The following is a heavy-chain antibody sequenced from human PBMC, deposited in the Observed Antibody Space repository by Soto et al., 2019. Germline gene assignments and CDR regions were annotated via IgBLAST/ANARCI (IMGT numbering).Heavy chain of an antibody. CDR3: ARDGGYCSSTSPRDCDAFDI. D-gene: IGHD2-2*01. J-gene: IGHJ3*02. Sequence: SVKVSRKASGGTFSSYAISWVRQAPGQGLEWMGGIIPIFGTANYAQKFQGRVTITADESTSTAYMELSSLRPEDTAVYYCARDGGYCSSTSPRDCDAFDIWGQGTMVTVSS. CDR1: GGTFSSYA. CDR2: IIPIFGTA. V-gene: IGHV1-69*13.